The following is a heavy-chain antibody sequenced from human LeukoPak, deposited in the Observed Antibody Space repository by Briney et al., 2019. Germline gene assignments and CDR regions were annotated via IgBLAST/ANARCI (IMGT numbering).Heavy chain of an antibody. Sequence: GASVKVSCKASGGTFSSYAISWVRQAPAQGLEWMGGIIPIFGTANYAQKFQGRVTITADESTSTAYMELSSLRSEDTAVYYCARVNGLLWFGEFNYYYMDVWGKGTTVTISS. CDR2: IIPIFGTA. CDR3: ARVNGLLWFGEFNYYYMDV. J-gene: IGHJ6*03. CDR1: GGTFSSYA. V-gene: IGHV1-69*13. D-gene: IGHD3-10*01.